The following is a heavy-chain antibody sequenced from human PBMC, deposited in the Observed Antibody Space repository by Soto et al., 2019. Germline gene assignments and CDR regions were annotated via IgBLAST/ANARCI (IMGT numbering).Heavy chain of an antibody. D-gene: IGHD2-21*02. CDR2: IIPIFGTA. CDR1: GGTFSSYA. V-gene: IGHV1-69*13. Sequence: SVKVSCKASGGTFSSYAVSWVRQAPGQGLEWMGGIIPIFGTANYAQKFQGRVTITADESTSTAYMELSSLRSEDTAVYYCASSRRAYCGGDCYRGFDYWGQGTLVTVSS. CDR3: ASSRRAYCGGDCYRGFDY. J-gene: IGHJ4*02.